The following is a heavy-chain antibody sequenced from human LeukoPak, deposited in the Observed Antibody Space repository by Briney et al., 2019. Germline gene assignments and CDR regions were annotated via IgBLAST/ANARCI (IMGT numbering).Heavy chain of an antibody. V-gene: IGHV3-48*03. CDR2: ISGRGEAI. D-gene: IGHD3-10*02. CDR1: GFTFSNHN. J-gene: IGHJ6*04. CDR3: AELGITMIGGV. Sequence: GGSPRLSCAASGFTFSNHNMDWVRQAPGKGLEWISYISGRGEAIFYADSVQGRFTISRDNAKNSLYLQMNSLRAEDTAVYYCAELGITMIGGVWGKGTTVTISS.